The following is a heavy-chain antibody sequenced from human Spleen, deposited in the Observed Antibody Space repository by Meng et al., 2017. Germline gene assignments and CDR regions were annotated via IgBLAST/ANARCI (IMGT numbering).Heavy chain of an antibody. CDR2: INHSGST. CDR1: GGSFSDYY. CDR3: ARGPTTMAHDFDY. V-gene: IGHV4-34*01. D-gene: IGHD4-11*01. Sequence: QVQLQTWGAGLLRPSETLSLTCVVSGGSFSDYYGGWIRQPPGKGLELIGEINHSGSTNYNPSLESRATISVDTSQNNLSLKLSSVTAADSAVYYCARGPTTMAHDFDYWGQGTLVTVSS. J-gene: IGHJ4*02.